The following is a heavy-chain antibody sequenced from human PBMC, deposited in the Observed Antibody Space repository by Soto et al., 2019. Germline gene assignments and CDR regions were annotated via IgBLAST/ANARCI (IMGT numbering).Heavy chain of an antibody. D-gene: IGHD3-22*01. J-gene: IGHJ4*02. V-gene: IGHV1-69*13. Sequence: SVKVSCKXPGGTFSSYAISWVRQAPGQWLEGMGGIIPIFGTANYAQKVQGRVTITADESTSTAYMELRSLGSEDTAVYYCAILWPDFQSDGVGSDSSGYWPFEYWGQGTLVTVSS. CDR1: GGTFSSYA. CDR2: IIPIFGTA. CDR3: AILWPDFQSDGVGSDSSGYWPFEY.